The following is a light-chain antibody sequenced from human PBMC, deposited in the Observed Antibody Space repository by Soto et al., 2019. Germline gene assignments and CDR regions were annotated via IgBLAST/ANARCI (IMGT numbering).Light chain of an antibody. J-gene: IGKJ4*01. CDR1: QSISYY. V-gene: IGKV3-11*01. Sequence: EIVLTQSPANLSLSPGERATLSCRASQSISYYLAWYQQKPGQAPRLLIYDASNRATGIPARFSGSGSGTDFTLTISSLEPEDFAVYYCQQRSNWPPLTFGGGTKVDIK. CDR2: DAS. CDR3: QQRSNWPPLT.